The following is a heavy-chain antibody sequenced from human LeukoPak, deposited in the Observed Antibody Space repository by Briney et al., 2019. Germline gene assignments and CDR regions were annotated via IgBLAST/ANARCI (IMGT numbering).Heavy chain of an antibody. CDR2: ISSSSSTI. D-gene: IGHD2-2*01. J-gene: IGHJ1*01. Sequence: GGSLRLSCAASGFTFSSYGMNWVRQAPGKGLEWVSYISSSSSTIYYADSVKGRFTISRDNAKNSLYLQMNSLRAEDTAVYYCARPLSDIVVVPAAILHWGQGTLVTVSS. CDR1: GFTFSSYG. CDR3: ARPLSDIVVVPAAILH. V-gene: IGHV3-48*01.